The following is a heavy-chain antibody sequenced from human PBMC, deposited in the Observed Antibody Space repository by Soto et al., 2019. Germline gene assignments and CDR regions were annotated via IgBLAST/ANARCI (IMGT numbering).Heavy chain of an antibody. J-gene: IGHJ4*02. Sequence: SETLSLTCTVSGGSISSGGYYWSWIRQHPGKCLEWIGYIYYSGSTYYNPSLKSRVTISVDTSKNQFSLKLSSVTAADTAVYYCARSNGSGSYYSLYFDYWGQGTLVTVYS. CDR2: IYYSGST. D-gene: IGHD3-10*01. CDR1: GGSISSGGYY. CDR3: ARSNGSGSYYSLYFDY. V-gene: IGHV4-31*03.